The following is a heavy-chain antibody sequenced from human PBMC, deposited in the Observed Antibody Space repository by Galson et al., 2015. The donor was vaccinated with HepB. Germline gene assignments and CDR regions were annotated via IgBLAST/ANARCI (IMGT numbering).Heavy chain of an antibody. J-gene: IGHJ5*02. Sequence: SLRLSCAASGFTFSSYSMNWVRQAPGKGLEWVSYISSSSSNIYYADSVKGRFTISRDNAKNSLYLQMNSLRAEDTAVYYCARGDDYYDSRTGDWFDPWGQGTLVTVSS. CDR2: ISSSSSNI. D-gene: IGHD3-22*01. CDR1: GFTFSSYS. V-gene: IGHV3-48*01. CDR3: ARGDDYYDSRTGDWFDP.